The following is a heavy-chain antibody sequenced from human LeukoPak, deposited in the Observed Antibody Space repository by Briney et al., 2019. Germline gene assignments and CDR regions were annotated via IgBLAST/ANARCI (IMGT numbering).Heavy chain of an antibody. Sequence: SETLSLTCTVSGGSISSSSYYRGWIRQPPGKGLEWIGSIYYSGSTYYNPSLKSRVTISVDTSKNQFSLKLSSVTAADTAVYYCARGSSSSRYFQHWGQGTLVTVSS. CDR1: GGSISSSSYY. V-gene: IGHV4-39*07. J-gene: IGHJ1*01. CDR2: IYYSGST. CDR3: ARGSSSSRYFQH. D-gene: IGHD6-13*01.